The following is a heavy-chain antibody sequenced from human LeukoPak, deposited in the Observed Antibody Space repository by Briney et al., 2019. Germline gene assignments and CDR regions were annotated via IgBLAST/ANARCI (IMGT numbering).Heavy chain of an antibody. Sequence: GGSLRLSCAASGFTFSSYAMSWVRQAPGKGLEWVSAISGSGGSTYYADSVKGRFTISRDNSKNTLYLQMNSLRAEDTAVYYCARGPRRGGMQYYFDYWGQGTLVTVSS. CDR1: GFTFSSYA. CDR3: ARGPRRGGMQYYFDY. J-gene: IGHJ4*02. V-gene: IGHV3-23*01. CDR2: ISGSGGST. D-gene: IGHD3-16*01.